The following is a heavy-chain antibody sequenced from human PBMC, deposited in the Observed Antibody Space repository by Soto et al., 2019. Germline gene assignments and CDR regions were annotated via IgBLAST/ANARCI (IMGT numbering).Heavy chain of an antibody. Sequence: PSETLSLTCTVSGGSISSYYWSWIRQHPGKGLEWIGYIYYSGSTNYDPSLKSRVTISVDTSKNQFSLKLSSVTAADTAVYYCARGGGGEWYYYDSSGYGKGFDYWGQGTLVTVSS. V-gene: IGHV4-59*01. J-gene: IGHJ4*02. D-gene: IGHD3-22*01. CDR1: GGSISSYY. CDR2: IYYSGST. CDR3: ARGGGGEWYYYDSSGYGKGFDY.